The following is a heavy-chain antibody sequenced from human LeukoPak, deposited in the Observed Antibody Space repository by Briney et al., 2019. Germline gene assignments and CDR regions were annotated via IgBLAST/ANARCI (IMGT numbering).Heavy chain of an antibody. V-gene: IGHV4-4*02. CDR3: VGRGLYGGTWLFEY. D-gene: IGHD2-8*01. CDR2: IYHDRTT. J-gene: IGHJ4*02. CDR1: GDSITAPKW. Sequence: SETLSLTCTVSGDSITAPKWWSWVRQAPGEGLEWIGEIYHDRTTSFNPSLKSRLTISVHKSANQFFLNLNSVSATDTAVYYCVGRGLYGGTWLFEYWGQGALVTVSS.